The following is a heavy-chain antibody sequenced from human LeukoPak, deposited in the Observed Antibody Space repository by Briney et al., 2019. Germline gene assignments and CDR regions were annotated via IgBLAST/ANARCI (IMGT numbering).Heavy chain of an antibody. CDR1: GGSVSSYY. D-gene: IGHD4-23*01. J-gene: IGHJ4*02. CDR2: IYYSGST. Sequence: PSETLSLTCTVSGGSVSSYYWSWIRQPPGKGLEWIAYIYYSGSTKYNPSLKSRVTISLDRSKNQFSLKLSSVTAADTAVYYCARPYDGNSNFDYWGQGTLVTVSS. CDR3: ARPYDGNSNFDY. V-gene: IGHV4-59*08.